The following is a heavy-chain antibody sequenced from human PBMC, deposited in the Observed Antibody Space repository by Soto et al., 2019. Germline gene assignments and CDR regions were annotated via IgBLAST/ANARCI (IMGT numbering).Heavy chain of an antibody. J-gene: IGHJ4*02. D-gene: IGHD3-9*01. V-gene: IGHV4-39*01. CDR3: ARHHDILTGYFDY. CDR1: GGSISSSSYY. CDR2: IYYSGST. Sequence: SETLSLTCTVSGGSISSSSYYWGWIRQPPGKGLEWIGSIYYSGSTYYNPSLKSRVTISVDTSKNQFSLKLSSVTAADTAVYYCARHHDILTGYFDYWGQGTLVTVSS.